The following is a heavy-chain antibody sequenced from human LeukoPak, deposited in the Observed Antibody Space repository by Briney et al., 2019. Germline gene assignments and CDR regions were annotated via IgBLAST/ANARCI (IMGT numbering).Heavy chain of an antibody. CDR2: IKKDGREK. V-gene: IGHV3-7*04. D-gene: IGHD1-26*01. CDR3: ARDGYSGSYYDY. J-gene: IGHJ4*02. CDR1: GFTFSNYW. Sequence: GGSLRLSCAAAGFTFSNYWMSWVRQAPGKGLEWVANIKKDGREKYYVDSVKGRFTISRDNAKNSLYLQINSLRVEDTAVYYCARDGYSGSYYDYWGQGTLVTVSS.